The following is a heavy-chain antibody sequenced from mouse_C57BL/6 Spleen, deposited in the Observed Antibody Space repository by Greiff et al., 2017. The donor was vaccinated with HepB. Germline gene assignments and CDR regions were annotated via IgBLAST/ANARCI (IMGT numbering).Heavy chain of an antibody. V-gene: IGHV10-1*01. CDR2: IRSKSNNYAT. J-gene: IGHJ2*01. CDR1: GFSFNTYA. Sequence: EADGGLVQPKGSLKLSCAASGFSFNTYAMNWVRQAPGKGLEWVARIRSKSNNYATYYADSVKDRFTISRDDSESMLYLQMNNLKTEDTAMYYCVRHGRRYFDYWGQGTTLTVSS. D-gene: IGHD4-1*01. CDR3: VRHGRRYFDY.